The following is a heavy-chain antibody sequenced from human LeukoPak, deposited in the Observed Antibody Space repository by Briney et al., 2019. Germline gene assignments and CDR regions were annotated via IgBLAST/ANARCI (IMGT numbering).Heavy chain of an antibody. V-gene: IGHV3-23*01. CDR2: ITGSGDNT. CDR1: GFTFSSYV. CDR3: AKRGPAGAGKSPDYFDY. Sequence: PGGSLILSCAASGFTFSSYVMSWVRQAPGKGLEWVSAITGSGDNTYYADSVKGRFTISRDNSKNTLYLQMNSLRAEDTAVYYCAKRGPAGAGKSPDYFDYWGQGTLVTVSS. D-gene: IGHD6-19*01. J-gene: IGHJ4*02.